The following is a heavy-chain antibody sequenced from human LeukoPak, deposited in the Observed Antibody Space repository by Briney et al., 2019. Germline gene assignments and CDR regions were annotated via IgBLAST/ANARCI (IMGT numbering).Heavy chain of an antibody. Sequence: SETLSLTCTVSGGSISTYYWSWIRQPPGKGLEWIGYIDYTRSTNNNPSLKSRLTISIDTSKNQFSLKLSSVTAADTAVYYCARVLDSSGYYYGFDPWGQGTLVTVSS. J-gene: IGHJ5*02. CDR2: IDYTRST. D-gene: IGHD3-22*01. CDR3: ARVLDSSGYYYGFDP. V-gene: IGHV4-59*01. CDR1: GGSISTYY.